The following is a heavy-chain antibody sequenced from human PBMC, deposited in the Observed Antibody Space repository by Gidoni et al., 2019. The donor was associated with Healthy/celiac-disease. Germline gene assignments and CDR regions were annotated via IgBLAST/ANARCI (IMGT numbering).Heavy chain of an antibody. CDR2: IRSKAYGGTT. D-gene: IGHD3-22*01. J-gene: IGHJ4*02. Sequence: EVQLVESGGGLVQPGRSLRLSCTASGFTFGDYAMSWVRQAPGKGLEWVGFIRSKAYGGTTEYAASVKGRFTISRDDSKSIAYLQMNSLKTEDTAVYYCTRAMGTHYDSSGSYFDYWGQGTLVTVSS. CDR3: TRAMGTHYDSSGSYFDY. CDR1: GFTFGDYA. V-gene: IGHV3-49*04.